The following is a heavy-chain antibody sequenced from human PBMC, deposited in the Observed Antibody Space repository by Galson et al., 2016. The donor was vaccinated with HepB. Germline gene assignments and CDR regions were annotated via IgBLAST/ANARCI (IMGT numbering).Heavy chain of an antibody. CDR2: ISYDGRNK. CDR1: GFTFSGYD. CDR3: AKDPLLLGVVMSAATS. Sequence: SLRLSCAASGFTFSGYDMHWVRQAPGKGLEWVALISYDGRNKNYVDSVEGRFTISRDNSKNTLYLQMNSLRAEDTAVYYCAKDPLLLGVVMSAATSWGQGTLVTVS. V-gene: IGHV3-30*18. D-gene: IGHD2-15*01. J-gene: IGHJ4*02.